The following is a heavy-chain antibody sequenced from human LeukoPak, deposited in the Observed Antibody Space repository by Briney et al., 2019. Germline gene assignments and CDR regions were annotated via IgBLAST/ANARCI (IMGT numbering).Heavy chain of an antibody. V-gene: IGHV4-38-2*02. CDR1: GYSISSGYY. J-gene: IGHJ6*03. D-gene: IGHD3-10*01. CDR2: IYHSGST. Sequence: PSETLSLTCSVSGYSISSGYYWGWIRQPPGKGLEWIASIYHSGSTYYNPSLKSRVTISVDTSKNQFSLKLSSVTAADTAVYYCARWSYGSHLYYYYYMDVWGKGTTVTVSS. CDR3: ARWSYGSHLYYYYYMDV.